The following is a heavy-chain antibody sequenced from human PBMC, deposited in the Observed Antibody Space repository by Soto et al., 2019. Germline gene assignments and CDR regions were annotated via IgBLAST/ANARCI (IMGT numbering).Heavy chain of an antibody. Sequence: ASVKVSCKASGYIFTRNYIHWVRQAPGQGLEWMGIINPSGGSTRYAQKFQGRVTMTRDTSTTTVYMDLSSLRSEDTAVYYCARDQDIVVVPAAPLPHGAFDIWGQGTMVTVSS. CDR2: INPSGGST. D-gene: IGHD2-2*01. CDR1: GYIFTRNY. J-gene: IGHJ3*02. CDR3: ARDQDIVVVPAAPLPHGAFDI. V-gene: IGHV1-46*01.